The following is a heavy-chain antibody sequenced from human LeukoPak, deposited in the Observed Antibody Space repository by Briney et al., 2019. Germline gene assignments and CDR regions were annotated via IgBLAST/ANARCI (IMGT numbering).Heavy chain of an antibody. CDR2: IYHSGST. V-gene: IGHV4-4*02. CDR3: AGELTTYYDFWSGYLNYYYGMDV. Sequence: PSGTLSLTCAVSGGSISSSNWWSWVRQPPGKGLEWIGEIYHSGSTNYNPSLKSRVTISVDKSKNQFSLKLSSVTAADTAVYYCAGELTTYYDFWSGYLNYYYGMDVWGQGTTVTVSS. CDR1: GGSISSSNW. D-gene: IGHD3-3*01. J-gene: IGHJ6*02.